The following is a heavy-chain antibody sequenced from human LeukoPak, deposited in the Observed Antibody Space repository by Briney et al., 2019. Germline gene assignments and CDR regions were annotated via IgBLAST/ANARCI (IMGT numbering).Heavy chain of an antibody. CDR1: GFTFSRYW. CDR3: AREFFGADYFDF. Sequence: GGSLRLSCAASGFTFSRYWMSWVRQAPGKGLEWVANIKQDGSEKYYVGSVKGRFTISRDNARNSLYLQMNSLRAEDTAVYYCAREFFGADYFDFWGQGTLVTVSS. D-gene: IGHD3-3*01. J-gene: IGHJ4*02. V-gene: IGHV3-7*05. CDR2: IKQDGSEK.